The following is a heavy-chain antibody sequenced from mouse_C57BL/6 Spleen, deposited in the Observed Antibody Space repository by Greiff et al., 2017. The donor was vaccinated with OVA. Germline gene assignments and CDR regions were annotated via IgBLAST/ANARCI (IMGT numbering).Heavy chain of an antibody. Sequence: QVQLQQSGAELVRPGASVTLSCKASGYTFTDYEMHWVKQTPVHGLEWIGAIDPETGGTAYNQKFKGKAILTADKSSSTAYMELRSLTSEDSAVYYCTRRRTGTGYFDVWGTGTTVTVSS. CDR2: IDPETGGT. V-gene: IGHV1-15*01. J-gene: IGHJ1*03. D-gene: IGHD4-1*01. CDR3: TRRRTGTGYFDV. CDR1: GYTFTDYE.